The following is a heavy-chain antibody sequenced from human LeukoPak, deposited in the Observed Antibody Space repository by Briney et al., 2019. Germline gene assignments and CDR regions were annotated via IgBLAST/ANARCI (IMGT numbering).Heavy chain of an antibody. D-gene: IGHD1-1*01. J-gene: IGHJ4*02. V-gene: IGHV3-64D*06. CDR1: GFTFSSYA. CDR3: VKTGRTTRSPTYYFDY. CDR2: ISSNGGST. Sequence: GGSLRLSCSASGFTFSSYAMHWVRQAPGKGLEYVSAISSNGGSTYYADFVKGRFTISRDNSKNTLYLQMSSLRAEDTAVYYCVKTGRTTRSPTYYFDYWGQGTLVTVSS.